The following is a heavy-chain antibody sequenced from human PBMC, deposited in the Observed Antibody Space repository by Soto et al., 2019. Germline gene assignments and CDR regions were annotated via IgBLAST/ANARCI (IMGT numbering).Heavy chain of an antibody. V-gene: IGHV5-10-1*01. Sequence: GESLKISCKASGYSVATSWINWVRQKAGKGLEWMGRIDPSDSFTNYIPSLEGHVTFSVDKSTNTAYLQWSSLRASDTAIYYCARGGLGYGNHFDAWGQGTLVTVSS. CDR1: GYSVATSW. D-gene: IGHD5-18*01. CDR2: IDPSDSFT. J-gene: IGHJ5*02. CDR3: ARGGLGYGNHFDA.